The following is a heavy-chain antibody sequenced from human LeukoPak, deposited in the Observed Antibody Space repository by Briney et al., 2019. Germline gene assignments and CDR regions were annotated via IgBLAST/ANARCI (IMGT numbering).Heavy chain of an antibody. V-gene: IGHV1-8*01. D-gene: IGHD5-18*01. CDR3: ARVPTRWIQLSRGIDY. J-gene: IGHJ4*02. CDR1: GYTFTSYD. Sequence: ASVKVSCKASGYTFTSYDINWVRQATGQGLEWMGWMNPNSGNTGYAQKFQGRVTMTRNTSISTAYMELSSLRSEDTAVYYCARVPTRWIQLSRGIDYWGQGTLVTVSS. CDR2: MNPNSGNT.